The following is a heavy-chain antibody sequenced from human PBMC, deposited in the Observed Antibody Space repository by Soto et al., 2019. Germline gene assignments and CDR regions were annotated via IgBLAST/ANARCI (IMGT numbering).Heavy chain of an antibody. CDR1: GFTFSTYG. J-gene: IGHJ4*02. CDR3: AKDRWEFTRYFDS. CDR2: ISKDGNDQ. D-gene: IGHD1-26*01. Sequence: QVQLVESAGCVVQPGTSLRLSCAASGFTFSTYGMHWVRQAPGKGLEWVAVISKDGNDQYYADSVKGRFTVSRDNSKNTLSLQMNSLRPEDTAFYYCAKDRWEFTRYFDSWGQGTLVTVSS. V-gene: IGHV3-30*18.